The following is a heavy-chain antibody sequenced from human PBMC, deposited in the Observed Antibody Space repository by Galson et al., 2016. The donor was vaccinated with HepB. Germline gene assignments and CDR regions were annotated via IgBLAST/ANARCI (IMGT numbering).Heavy chain of an antibody. V-gene: IGHV3-53*01. J-gene: IGHJ4*02. CDR1: GFTVSNNY. CDR2: IYSGGST. CDR3: AIMTGTTPGGY. Sequence: SLRLSCAASGFTVSNNYMSWVRQAPGKGLEWVSLIYSGGSTYYADSVKGRFTISRDNSKDTLYLQMNSLRAEDTAGYYCAIMTGTTPGGYWGQGTLVTVSS. D-gene: IGHD1-20*01.